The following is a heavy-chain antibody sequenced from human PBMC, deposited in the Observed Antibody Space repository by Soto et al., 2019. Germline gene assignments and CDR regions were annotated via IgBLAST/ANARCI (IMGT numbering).Heavy chain of an antibody. V-gene: IGHV4-34*01. Sequence: PAGTXALTCAFYVFSFGVYDLVWIRHPPGKGLEWIGEINHSGSTNYNPSLKSRVTISVDTSKKQFSLKLSSVTAADPAVYYCAKRPGDYVRDYWGPGTLVTVSS. J-gene: IGHJ4*02. CDR2: INHSGST. D-gene: IGHD4-17*01. CDR3: AKRPGDYVRDY. CDR1: VFSFGVYD.